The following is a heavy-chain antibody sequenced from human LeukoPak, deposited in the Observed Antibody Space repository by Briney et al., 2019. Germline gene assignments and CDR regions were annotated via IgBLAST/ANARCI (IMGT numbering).Heavy chain of an antibody. CDR1: GYTFTSYD. Sequence: ASVKVSCKASGYTFTSYDINWVRQATGQGLEWMGWMNPNSGNTGYAQKFQGRVTMTRNTSISTAYMELSSLRSEDTAVYYCAREQLPFYYYGMDVWGQGTTVTVSS. J-gene: IGHJ6*02. D-gene: IGHD5-18*01. V-gene: IGHV1-8*01. CDR2: MNPNSGNT. CDR3: AREQLPFYYYGMDV.